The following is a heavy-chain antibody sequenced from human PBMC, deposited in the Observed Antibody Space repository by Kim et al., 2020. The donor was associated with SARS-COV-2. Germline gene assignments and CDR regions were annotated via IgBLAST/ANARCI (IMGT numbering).Heavy chain of an antibody. CDR1: GGSISSSSYY. CDR3: ARPGGGGYVFYFDY. D-gene: IGHD5-12*01. J-gene: IGHJ4*02. CDR2: IYYSGST. V-gene: IGHV4-39*01. Sequence: SETLSLTCTVSGGSISSSSYYWGWIRQPPGKGLEWIGSIYYSGSTYYNPSLKSRVTISVDTSKNQFSLKLSSVTAADTAVYYCARPGGGGYVFYFDYWGQGTLVTVSS.